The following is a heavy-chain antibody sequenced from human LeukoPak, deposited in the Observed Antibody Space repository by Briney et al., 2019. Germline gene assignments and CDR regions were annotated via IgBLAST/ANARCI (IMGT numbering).Heavy chain of an antibody. Sequence: PSETLSLTCTVSGGSISSSSYHWGWVRQPPGKGLEWIGTIYYGGSTYYNPSLKSRVTISVDTPNKQFSLKLTSVTAADAAVYYCARLGDYYDSSGYFDAFDIWGQGTMVTVFS. CDR1: GGSISSSSYH. D-gene: IGHD3-22*01. J-gene: IGHJ3*02. CDR2: IYYGGST. CDR3: ARLGDYYDSSGYFDAFDI. V-gene: IGHV4-39*01.